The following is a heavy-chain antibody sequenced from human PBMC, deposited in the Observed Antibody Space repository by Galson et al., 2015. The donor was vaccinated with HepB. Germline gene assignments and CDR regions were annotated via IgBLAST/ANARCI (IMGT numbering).Heavy chain of an antibody. CDR2: ISAYNGNT. CDR3: ARDTLYNWNYPNYFDY. CDR1: GYTFTSYG. Sequence: SVKVSCKASGYTFTSYGISWVRQAPGQGLEWMGWISAYNGNTNYAQKLQGRVTMTTDTSTSTAYMELRSLRSDDTAVYYCARDTLYNWNYPNYFDYWGQGTLVTVSS. D-gene: IGHD1-7*01. V-gene: IGHV1-18*01. J-gene: IGHJ4*02.